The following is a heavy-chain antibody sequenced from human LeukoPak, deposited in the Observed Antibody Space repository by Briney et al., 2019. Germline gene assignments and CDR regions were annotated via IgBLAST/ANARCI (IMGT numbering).Heavy chain of an antibody. J-gene: IGHJ4*02. CDR3: ARLGYCSSTSCFTPFGY. Sequence: SVKVSCKASGGTFSSYAISWVRQAPGQGLEWMGRIIPILGIANYAQKFQGRVTITADKSTSTAYMELSSLRSEDTAVYYCARLGYCSSTSCFTPFGYWGQGTLVTVSS. V-gene: IGHV1-69*04. CDR2: IIPILGIA. D-gene: IGHD2-2*02. CDR1: GGTFSSYA.